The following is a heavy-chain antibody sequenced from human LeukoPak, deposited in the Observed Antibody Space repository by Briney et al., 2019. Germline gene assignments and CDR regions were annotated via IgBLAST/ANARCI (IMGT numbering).Heavy chain of an antibody. CDR1: GFTFSSYW. J-gene: IGHJ4*02. Sequence: EGSLRLSCAASGFTFSSYWMSWVRQAPGKGLEWVANIKQDGSEKYYVDSVKGRFTISRDNAKNSLYLQMNSLRAEDTAVYYCARDKIVGATYFDYWGQGTLVTVSS. CDR3: ARDKIVGATYFDY. D-gene: IGHD1-26*01. CDR2: IKQDGSEK. V-gene: IGHV3-7*01.